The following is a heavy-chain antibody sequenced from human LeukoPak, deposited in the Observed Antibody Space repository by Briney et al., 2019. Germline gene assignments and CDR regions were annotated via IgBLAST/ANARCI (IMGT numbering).Heavy chain of an antibody. CDR1: GGSFSGYY. J-gene: IGHJ6*03. CDR2: INHSGST. V-gene: IGHV4-34*01. D-gene: IGHD2-8*01. CDR3: ARGSRDLVSQYYYYYMDV. Sequence: SETLSLTCAVYGGSFSGYYWSWIRQPPGKGLEWIGEINHSGSTNYNPSLKSRVTISVDTSKNQFSLKLRSVTAADTAVYYCARGSRDLVSQYYYYYMDVWGKGTTVTVSS.